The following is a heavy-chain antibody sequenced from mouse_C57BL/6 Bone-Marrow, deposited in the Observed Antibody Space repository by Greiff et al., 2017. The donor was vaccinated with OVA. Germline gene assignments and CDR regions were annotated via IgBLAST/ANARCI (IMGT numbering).Heavy chain of an antibody. D-gene: IGHD2-3*01. CDR2: IWWDDDK. J-gene: IGHJ2*01. CDR3: ARIGWLLSFDY. Sequence: VTLKVSGPGILQPSQTLSLPCSFSGFSLSTFGMGVGWIRQPSGKGLEWLAHIWWDDDKYYNPALESRLTISMDTTKNQLFLKIANVDTADTATYYCARIGWLLSFDYWGQGTTLTVSS. CDR1: GFSLSTFGMG. V-gene: IGHV8-8*01.